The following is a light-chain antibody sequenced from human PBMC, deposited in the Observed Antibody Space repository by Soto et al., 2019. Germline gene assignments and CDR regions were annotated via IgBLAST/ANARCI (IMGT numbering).Light chain of an antibody. Sequence: EIQMTQSPSTLSASVGDRATLTCRASQSISSWLAWYQQKPGTAPRLLIYKTSTVQSGSPSRFSGSGSGTEFTPTISCVQHDDSATYYWQPYNCDWTFGQGTKVEIK. V-gene: IGKV1-5*03. CDR1: QSISSW. J-gene: IGKJ1*01. CDR2: KTS. CDR3: QPYNCDWT.